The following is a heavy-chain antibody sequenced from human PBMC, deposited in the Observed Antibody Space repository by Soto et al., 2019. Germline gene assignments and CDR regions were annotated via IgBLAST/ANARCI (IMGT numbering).Heavy chain of an antibody. Sequence: EVQLLESGGGLVQPGGSLRLSCAASGFSFSSYAMTWVRQAPGKGLEWVSGINDSGGSTYYADSVKGRFTISRDNSKNMVYLQMNRLRAGDTAVYYCANPGYSYGYDWFDPWGQGTLVTVSS. CDR1: GFSFSSYA. CDR3: ANPGYSYGYDWFDP. D-gene: IGHD5-18*01. V-gene: IGHV3-23*01. J-gene: IGHJ5*02. CDR2: INDSGGST.